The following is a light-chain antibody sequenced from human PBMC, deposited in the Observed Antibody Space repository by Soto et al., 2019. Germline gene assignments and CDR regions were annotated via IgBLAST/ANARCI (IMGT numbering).Light chain of an antibody. Sequence: EIVLTQSPGTLSLSPGERATLSCRASQSVSPYLAWYQHKPGQAPRLLIYGASSRATGIPDRFSGSGSGTAFTLTIRRLEPEDFAVYFCQKYGSSPPVTFGPGTKVDIK. CDR3: QKYGSSPPVT. CDR2: GAS. CDR1: QSVSPY. J-gene: IGKJ3*01. V-gene: IGKV3-20*01.